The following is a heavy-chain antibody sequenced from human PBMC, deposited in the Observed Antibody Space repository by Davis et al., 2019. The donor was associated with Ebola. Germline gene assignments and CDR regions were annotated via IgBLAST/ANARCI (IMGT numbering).Heavy chain of an antibody. CDR2: ISSSSSTI. V-gene: IGHV3-48*02. D-gene: IGHD3-10*01. Sequence: GESLMIPCAGSGFTFSSYSMNWVRQAPGNGLEWVSYISSSSSTIYYADSVKGRFTISRDNAKNSLYLQMNSLRDEDTAVYYCARENYYGSGSYQFDYWGQGTLVTVSS. CDR1: GFTFSSYS. J-gene: IGHJ4*02. CDR3: ARENYYGSGSYQFDY.